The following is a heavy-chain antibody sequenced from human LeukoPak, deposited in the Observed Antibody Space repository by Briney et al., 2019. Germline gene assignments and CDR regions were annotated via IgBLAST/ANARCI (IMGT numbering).Heavy chain of an antibody. V-gene: IGHV3-7*01. CDR3: AGGSSGL. D-gene: IGHD3-22*01. CDR1: EFTFSRYS. J-gene: IGHJ3*01. CDR2: INQDGSEK. Sequence: GGSLRRSCATSEFTFSRYSMYWVRQAPGKGLECVANINQDGSEKYYVDSVKGRFTISRDNAKNSLYLQMNSLRAEDTAVYYCAGGSSGLWGQGTMVTVSS.